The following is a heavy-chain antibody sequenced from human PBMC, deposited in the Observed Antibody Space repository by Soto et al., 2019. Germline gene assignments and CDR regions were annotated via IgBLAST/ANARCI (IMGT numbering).Heavy chain of an antibody. V-gene: IGHV4-59*01. Sequence: SETLSLTCTVSGGSISSYYWSWIRQPPGKGLEWIGYIYYSGSTNYNASLKSRVTISVDTSKNQFSLKLSSVTAADTAVYYCARDRGCGYSYGLRVYYYYGMDVWGQGTTVTVSS. CDR2: IYYSGST. D-gene: IGHD5-18*01. CDR3: ARDRGCGYSYGLRVYYYYGMDV. J-gene: IGHJ6*02. CDR1: GGSISSYY.